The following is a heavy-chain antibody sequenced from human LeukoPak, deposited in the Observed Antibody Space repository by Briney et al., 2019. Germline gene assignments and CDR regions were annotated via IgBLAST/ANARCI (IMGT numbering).Heavy chain of an antibody. D-gene: IGHD2-8*01. Sequence: GRSLRLSCAASGFTFSSYAMHWVRQAPGKGLEWVAVISYDGSNKYYADSVKGRFTISRDNSKNTLYLQMNSLRAEDTAVYYCARQLMAIGQRLDYYYIDNWGQGTLVTVSS. V-gene: IGHV3-30*04. J-gene: IGHJ4*02. CDR1: GFTFSSYA. CDR3: ARQLMAIGQRLDYYYIDN. CDR2: ISYDGSNK.